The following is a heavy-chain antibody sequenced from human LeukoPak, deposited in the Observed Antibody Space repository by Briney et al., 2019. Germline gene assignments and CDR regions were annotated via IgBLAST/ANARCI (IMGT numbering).Heavy chain of an antibody. J-gene: IGHJ4*02. CDR3: ARGDDYGDNSFDY. CDR1: GFTFSGSE. D-gene: IGHD4-17*01. Sequence: PGGSLRLSCAASGFTFSGSEMNWVRQAPGKGLEWVSYISTTGGTIYYADSVKGRFTISRDNAKNSLYLRMSSLRAEDTAVYYCARGDDYGDNSFDYWGQGTLVTVSS. V-gene: IGHV3-48*03. CDR2: ISTTGGTI.